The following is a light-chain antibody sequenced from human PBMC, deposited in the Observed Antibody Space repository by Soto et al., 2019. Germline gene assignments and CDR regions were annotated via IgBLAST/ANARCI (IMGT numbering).Light chain of an antibody. CDR1: SSNMGSNI. V-gene: IGLV1-44*01. CDR2: SKD. Sequence: QSVLTQPPSASGTPGQRVTISCSGSSSNMGSNIVNWYQQLPGAAPKLLIYSKDQRPSGVPDRFSGSKSGTSASLAISGLQSEDEADYYCAAWDGSLNGVVFGGGTKVTVL. CDR3: AAWDGSLNGVV. J-gene: IGLJ2*01.